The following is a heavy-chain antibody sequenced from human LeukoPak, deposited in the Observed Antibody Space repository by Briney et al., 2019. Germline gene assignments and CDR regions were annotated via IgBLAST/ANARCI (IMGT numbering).Heavy chain of an antibody. D-gene: IGHD2-2*01. CDR2: INHSGST. J-gene: IGHJ4*02. CDR3: ARGGYCSSTSCYFFDY. V-gene: IGHV4-34*01. Sequence: KTSETLSLTCAVYGGSFSGYYWSWIRQSPEKGLEWIGEINHSGSTNYNPSLKSRVTISVDTSKNQFSLKLSSVTAADTAVYYCARGGYCSSTSCYFFDYWGQGILVTVSS. CDR1: GGSFSGYY.